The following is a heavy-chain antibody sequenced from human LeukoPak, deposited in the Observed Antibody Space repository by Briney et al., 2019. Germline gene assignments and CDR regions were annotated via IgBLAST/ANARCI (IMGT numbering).Heavy chain of an antibody. CDR2: IYTSWST. Sequence: SETLSLTCTVSGGSISSYYWSWIRQPAGKGLEWIGRIYTSWSTNYNPSLKSRVTMSVDTSRNQFSLKLSSVTAADTAVYYCAREGCSGTNCHVLGDDNWFDPWGQGTLVTVSS. CDR1: GGSISSYY. J-gene: IGHJ5*02. V-gene: IGHV4-4*07. CDR3: AREGCSGTNCHVLGDDNWFDP. D-gene: IGHD2-2*01.